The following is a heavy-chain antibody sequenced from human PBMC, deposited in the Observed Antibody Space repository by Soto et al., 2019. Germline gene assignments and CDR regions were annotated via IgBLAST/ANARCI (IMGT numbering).Heavy chain of an antibody. CDR3: ATQGSHDGFDI. CDR2: VWFDGDTK. V-gene: IGHV3-33*01. D-gene: IGHD3-10*01. Sequence: QVQLVESGGGVVQPGRSLRLSCAASGFSFSDYGMQWVRQAPGKGLQWVAVVWFDGDTKYYAGSVKGRFTISRDNSRITVSLQMSSLRVEDTAVYYCATQGSHDGFDIWGQGTAVTVSS. J-gene: IGHJ3*02. CDR1: GFSFSDYG.